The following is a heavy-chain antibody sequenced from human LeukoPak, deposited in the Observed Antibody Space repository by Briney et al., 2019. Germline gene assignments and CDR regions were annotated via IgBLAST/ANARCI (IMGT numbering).Heavy chain of an antibody. V-gene: IGHV3-48*03. Sequence: PGGSLRLSCAASGFTFSSYEMNWVRQAPGKGLEWVSYISSSGSTIYYADSVKGRFTISRDNAKNSLYLQMNSLRAEDTAVYYCARTGYDFWSGLPDYWGQGTLVTVSS. D-gene: IGHD3-3*01. CDR3: ARTGYDFWSGLPDY. CDR2: ISSSGSTI. CDR1: GFTFSSYE. J-gene: IGHJ4*02.